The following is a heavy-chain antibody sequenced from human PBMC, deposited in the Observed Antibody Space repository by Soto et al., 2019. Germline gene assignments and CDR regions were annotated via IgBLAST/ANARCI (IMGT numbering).Heavy chain of an antibody. V-gene: IGHV4-31*03. J-gene: IGHJ6*02. Sequence: SETLSLTCTVSGGSIRSGGYYWSWVRQSPRRGLEWIGNIYYSGSTYYNPSLKSRVTISVDTSKNQFSLKLSSVTAADTAVYYCARGFLTYDFWSGYGPYGMDVWGQGTTVSVSS. D-gene: IGHD3-3*01. CDR3: ARGFLTYDFWSGYGPYGMDV. CDR1: GGSIRSGGYY. CDR2: IYYSGST.